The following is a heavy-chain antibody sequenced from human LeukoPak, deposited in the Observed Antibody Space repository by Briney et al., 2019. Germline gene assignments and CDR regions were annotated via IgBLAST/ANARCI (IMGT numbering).Heavy chain of an antibody. CDR1: GYTVTGYY. CDR2: INPNSGGT. CDR3: ARDDIAVAGPGDY. Sequence: GASVKVSCKASGYTVTGYYMHWVRQAPGQGLEWMGWINPNSGGTNYAQKFQGRVTMTRDTSISTAYMELSRLRSDDTAVYYCARDDIAVAGPGDYWGQGTLVTVSS. V-gene: IGHV1-2*02. J-gene: IGHJ4*02. D-gene: IGHD6-19*01.